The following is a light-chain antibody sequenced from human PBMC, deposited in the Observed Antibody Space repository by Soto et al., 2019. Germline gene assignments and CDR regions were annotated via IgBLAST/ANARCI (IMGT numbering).Light chain of an antibody. V-gene: IGLV2-14*01. J-gene: IGLJ1*01. CDR3: SSYTSSSTPYV. CDR2: DVS. Sequence: QSVLTQPAPLSGSPGQSITISCTGTSSDFGGYNYVSWYQQHPGKVPKLMIYDVSNRPSGVSNRFSGSKSGNTASLTISGLQAEDEADYYCSSYTSSSTPYVFGTGTKVTVL. CDR1: SSDFGGYNY.